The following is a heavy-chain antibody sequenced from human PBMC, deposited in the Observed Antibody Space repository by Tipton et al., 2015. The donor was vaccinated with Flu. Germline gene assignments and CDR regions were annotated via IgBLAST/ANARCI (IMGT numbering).Heavy chain of an antibody. CDR3: AKTYFDSSDSPDRFDP. V-gene: IGHV4-38-2*02. J-gene: IGHJ5*02. D-gene: IGHD3-22*01. CDR1: GHSISSGYY. CDR2: IYQSGTT. Sequence: TLSLTCTVSGHSISSGYYWGWIRQPPGKGLEWIGSIYQSGTTYYNPPLKSRVTISVDTSRNQFSLKLSSVTAADAAVYYCAKTYFDSSDSPDRFDPWGQGTLVTVSS.